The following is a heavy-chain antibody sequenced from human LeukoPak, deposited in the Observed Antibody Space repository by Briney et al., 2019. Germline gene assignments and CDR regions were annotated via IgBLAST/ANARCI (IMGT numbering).Heavy chain of an antibody. CDR3: AMGEYYDFWSGYYYYGMDV. Sequence: PSETLSLTCTVSGGSISSYYWSWTRQPPGKGLEWIGYIYYSGSTNYNPSLKSRVTISVDTSKNQFSLKLSSVTAADTAVYYCAMGEYYDFWSGYYYYGMDVWGQGTTVAVSS. V-gene: IGHV4-59*01. J-gene: IGHJ6*02. CDR2: IYYSGST. CDR1: GGSISSYY. D-gene: IGHD3-3*01.